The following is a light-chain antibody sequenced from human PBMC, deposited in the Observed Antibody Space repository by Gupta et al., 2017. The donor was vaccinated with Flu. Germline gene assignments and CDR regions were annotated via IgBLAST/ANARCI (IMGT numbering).Light chain of an antibody. Sequence: SSELTQDPAVSGALGQTVRITCQGDSLRNPCASWYQQKPGKAPVVFIYAKNLRPAGIPARFSGSTSGNTAYSTIPAAQAEDEADYDCYYRDSTNNHHAVFGGGTKLTVL. CDR3: YYRDSTNNHHAV. CDR2: AKN. CDR1: SLRNPC. V-gene: IGLV3-19*01. J-gene: IGLJ2*01.